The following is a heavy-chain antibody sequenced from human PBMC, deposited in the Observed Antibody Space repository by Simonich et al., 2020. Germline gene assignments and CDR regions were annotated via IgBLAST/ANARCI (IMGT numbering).Heavy chain of an antibody. D-gene: IGHD6-13*01. CDR1: GGSFSGYY. CDR2: NNHSGST. Sequence: QVQLQQWGAGLLKPSETLSLTCAVYGGSFSGYYWSWFRQPPGKGLEWIGENNHSGSTNYNPSLKSRVTISVDTSKNQFSLKLSSVTAADTAVYYCARGLRVAAAGTAFQHWGQGTLVTVSS. V-gene: IGHV4-34*01. CDR3: ARGLRVAAAGTAFQH. J-gene: IGHJ1*01.